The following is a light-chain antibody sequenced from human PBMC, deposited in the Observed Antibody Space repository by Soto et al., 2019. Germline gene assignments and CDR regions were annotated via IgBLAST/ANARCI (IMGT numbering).Light chain of an antibody. CDR3: QQFNSYPYT. CDR2: DAS. CDR1: QGISSA. J-gene: IGKJ2*01. Sequence: AIQLTQSPSSLSASVGDRVTITCRASQGISSALAWYQQKPGKAPKLLIYDASSLESGVPSRFSGSGSRTDFTPASSSLQPEDFATYYCQQFNSYPYTFGQGTKLQI. V-gene: IGKV1-13*02.